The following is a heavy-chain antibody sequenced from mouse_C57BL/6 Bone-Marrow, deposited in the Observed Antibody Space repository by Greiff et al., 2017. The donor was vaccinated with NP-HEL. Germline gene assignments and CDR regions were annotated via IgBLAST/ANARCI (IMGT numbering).Heavy chain of an antibody. CDR2: INPNNGGT. CDR1: GYTFTDYN. D-gene: IGHD1-1*01. V-gene: IGHV1-22*01. CDR3: ARVYGREVYWYFDV. J-gene: IGHJ1*03. Sequence: VQLQQSGPELVKPGASVKMSCKASGYTFTDYNMHWVKQSHGKSLEWIGYINPNNGGTSYNQKFKGKATLTVNKSSSTAYMELRSLTSEDSAVYYCARVYGREVYWYFDVWGTGTTVTVSS.